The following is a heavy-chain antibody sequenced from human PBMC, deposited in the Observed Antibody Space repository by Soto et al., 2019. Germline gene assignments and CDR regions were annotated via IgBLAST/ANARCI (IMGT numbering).Heavy chain of an antibody. J-gene: IGHJ4*02. CDR1: GDSISDSSYY. CDR3: TRQAYRSGWADY. CDR2: IYYSGGT. D-gene: IGHD6-19*01. Sequence: SETLSLTCTVSGDSISDSSYYWVWIRQPPGKGLDWIGTIYYSGGTYYTPSLQSRVTISLDTARNQFSLKLSSVTAADTAVYFCTRQAYRSGWADYWGQGILVTVSS. V-gene: IGHV4-39*01.